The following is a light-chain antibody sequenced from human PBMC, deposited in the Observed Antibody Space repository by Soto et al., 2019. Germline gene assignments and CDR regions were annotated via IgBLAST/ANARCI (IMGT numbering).Light chain of an antibody. J-gene: IGKJ1*01. CDR2: GAS. Sequence: EIVLTQAPGTLSLFPEERATLACRASPSVTNFLAWYQQNPGQAPRLLIYGASNRATGIPDRFSGSGSGTDFTLTISRLEPEDFAVYYCQQYGSSGTFGPGTKVDI. CDR1: PSVTNF. CDR3: QQYGSSGT. V-gene: IGKV3-20*01.